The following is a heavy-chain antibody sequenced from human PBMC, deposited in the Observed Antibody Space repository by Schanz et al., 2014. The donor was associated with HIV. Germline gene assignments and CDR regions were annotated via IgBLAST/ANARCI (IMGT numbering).Heavy chain of an antibody. J-gene: IGHJ6*02. V-gene: IGHV3-11*01. CDR3: ARMEQLIIGYYYGMDV. CDR2: ISISGETT. Sequence: QVQLVESGGGLVKPGGSLRLSCAASGFTFSDYYMSWIRQAPGKGLEWVSGISISGETTYYADSVKGRFTISRDNSKNTLYLQMNSLRVEDTAVYYCARMEQLIIGYYYGMDVWGQGTTVTVSS. D-gene: IGHD3-16*01. CDR1: GFTFSDYY.